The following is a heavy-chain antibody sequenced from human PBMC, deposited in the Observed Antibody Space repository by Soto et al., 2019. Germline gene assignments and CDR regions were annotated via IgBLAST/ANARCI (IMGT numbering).Heavy chain of an antibody. Sequence: GTAGDTYYPGSAKGRFTISRENAKNSLYLQMNSLRAGDTAVYYCARGRLSGYYYMDLWGKGTTVTVSS. CDR3: ARGRLSGYYYMDL. V-gene: IGHV3-13*01. J-gene: IGHJ6*03. D-gene: IGHD3-10*01. CDR2: GTAGDT.